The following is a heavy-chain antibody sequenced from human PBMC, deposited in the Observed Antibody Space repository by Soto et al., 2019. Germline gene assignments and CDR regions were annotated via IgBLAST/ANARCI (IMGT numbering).Heavy chain of an antibody. Sequence: ASVKVSCKASGYTFTGYYMHWVRQAPGQGLEWMGWINPNSGGTNYAQKFQGRVTMTRDTSISTAYMELSRLRSDDTAADYCARYEDTLFGVVGYWGRGTLVTVSS. CDR3: ARYEDTLFGVVGY. V-gene: IGHV1-2*02. J-gene: IGHJ4*02. CDR2: INPNSGGT. CDR1: GYTFTGYY. D-gene: IGHD3-3*01.